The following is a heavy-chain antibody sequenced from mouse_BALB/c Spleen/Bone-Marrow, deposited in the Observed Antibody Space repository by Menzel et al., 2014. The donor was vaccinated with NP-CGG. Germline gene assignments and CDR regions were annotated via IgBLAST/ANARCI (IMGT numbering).Heavy chain of an antibody. CDR1: GFTFSSYT. CDR3: ARRELGGWFFDV. J-gene: IGHJ1*01. D-gene: IGHD4-1*01. Sequence: VKLMESGGGLVQPGGSLKLSCAASGFTFSSYTLSWVRQTPEKRLEWVAYISHGGISAYYADTVKGRFTISRDNAKNTLYLQMSSLKSEDTAIYHCARRELGGWFFDVWGAGTTVTVSS. V-gene: IGHV5-12-2*01. CDR2: ISHGGISA.